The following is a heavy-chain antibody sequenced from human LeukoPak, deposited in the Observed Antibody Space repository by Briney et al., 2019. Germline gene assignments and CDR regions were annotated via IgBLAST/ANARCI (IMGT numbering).Heavy chain of an antibody. CDR1: GDSVSSNSAA. D-gene: IGHD3-10*01. J-gene: IGHJ6*02. CDR2: TYYRSKWYN. Sequence: SQTLSLTCAISGDSVSSNSAAWNWITQSPSRGLEWLGRTYYRSKWYNDYAVSVKSRITVNPDTSKNQFSLQLNSVTPEDTAVYYCARSVRGVPWYYYYGMDVWGQGTTVTVSS. V-gene: IGHV6-1*01. CDR3: ARSVRGVPWYYYYGMDV.